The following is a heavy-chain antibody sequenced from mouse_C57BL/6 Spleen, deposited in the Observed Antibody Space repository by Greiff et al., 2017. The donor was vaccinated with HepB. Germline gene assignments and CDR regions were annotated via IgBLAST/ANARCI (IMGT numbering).Heavy chain of an antibody. D-gene: IGHD2-4*01. V-gene: IGHV1-36*01. CDR3: ARGLRQGLDY. Sequence: EVQLQQSGPVLVKPGPSVKISCKASGFTFTDYYMHWVKQSHGKSLEWIGLVYPYNGGTSYNQKFKGKATLTVATSSSTAYMELNSLTQEVAAVDYWARGLRQGLDYWGQGTTLTVSS. CDR2: VYPYNGGT. CDR1: GFTFTDYY. J-gene: IGHJ2*01.